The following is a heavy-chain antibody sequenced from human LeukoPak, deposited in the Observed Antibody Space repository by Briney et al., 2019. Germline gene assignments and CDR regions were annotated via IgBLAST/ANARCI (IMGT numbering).Heavy chain of an antibody. CDR2: IKQDGYEK. Sequence: GGSLRLSCAASGFTFSNYAMSWVRQTPEKGLEWVANIKQDGYEKYYVDSVKGRFTISRDNAKNSLYLQMNSLRADDTAVYYCARDKIVGPTTLDYWGQGTLVTVSS. J-gene: IGHJ4*02. D-gene: IGHD1-26*01. CDR1: GFTFSNYA. V-gene: IGHV3-7*01. CDR3: ARDKIVGPTTLDY.